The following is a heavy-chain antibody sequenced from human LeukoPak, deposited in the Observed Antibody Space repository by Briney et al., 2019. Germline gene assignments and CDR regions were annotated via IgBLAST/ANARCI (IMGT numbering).Heavy chain of an antibody. D-gene: IGHD4-23*01. V-gene: IGHV4-59*08. CDR3: ARRLHRNSENYFDY. CDR1: GGSINDFY. Sequence: SETLSLTCTVSGGSINDFYWTWIRQAPGKGLEWVGYISDSGATDYNPSLKSRVTISVDTSKNQFSLRLSSVTATDTAVYYCARRLHRNSENYFDYWGQGTLVTVSS. J-gene: IGHJ4*02. CDR2: ISDSGAT.